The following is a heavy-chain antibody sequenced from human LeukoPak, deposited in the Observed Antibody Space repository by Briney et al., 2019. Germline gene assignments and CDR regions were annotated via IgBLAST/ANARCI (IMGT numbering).Heavy chain of an antibody. J-gene: IGHJ4*02. CDR1: GGSFSGYY. CDR2: INHSGST. Sequence: SXTLSLTCAVYGGSFSGYYWSWIRQPPGKGLEWIGEINHSGSTNYNPSLKSRVTISVDTSKNQFSLKLSSVTAADTAVYYCARGKFYDSSGYYYWGQGTLVTVS. CDR3: ARGKFYDSSGYYY. D-gene: IGHD3-22*01. V-gene: IGHV4-34*01.